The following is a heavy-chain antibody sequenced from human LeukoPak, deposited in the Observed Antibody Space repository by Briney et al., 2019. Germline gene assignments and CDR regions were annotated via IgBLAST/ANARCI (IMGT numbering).Heavy chain of an antibody. CDR1: GFPFSNYW. D-gene: IGHD5-12*01. CDR2: INTDGSDI. Sequence: SGGSLRLSCTASGFPFSNYWMLWLRQAPGKGLVWVSRINTDGSDITYADSVKGRFTISRDNAKNTLYLQMNSLRVADTAVYYCARVPRLVATIDDYWGQGTLVTVSS. J-gene: IGHJ4*02. CDR3: ARVPRLVATIDDY. V-gene: IGHV3-74*01.